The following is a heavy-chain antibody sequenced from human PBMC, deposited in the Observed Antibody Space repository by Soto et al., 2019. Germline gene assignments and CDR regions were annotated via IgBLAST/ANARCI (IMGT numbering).Heavy chain of an antibody. V-gene: IGHV3-21*02. J-gene: IGHJ6*03. CDR2: INEDSSYI. CDR3: ARDFGWYFLSWYMDV. CDR1: GFDFSSYS. D-gene: IGHD3-3*01. Sequence: EVQLVESGGGLVKPGGSLRLSCAASGFDFSSYSMNWVRQAPGKGLEWVSSINEDSSYIYYAHSLRGRFTISRDNAKESLYLQMNGLRAVDTAGYYCARDFGWYFLSWYMDVRGDGPTVTVSS.